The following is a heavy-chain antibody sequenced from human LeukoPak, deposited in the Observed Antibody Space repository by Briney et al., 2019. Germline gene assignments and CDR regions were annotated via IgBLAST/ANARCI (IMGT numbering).Heavy chain of an antibody. D-gene: IGHD3-10*01. Sequence: ASVKVSCKASGYTFTSYGISWVRQAPGQGLEWMGWISAYNGNTNYAQKLQGRVTMTTDTSTSTAYMELRSLRSDGTAVYYCARDASALLWFGELVSGWGTYYFDYWGQGTLVTVSS. V-gene: IGHV1-18*04. CDR1: GYTFTSYG. CDR3: ARDASALLWFGELVSGWGTYYFDY. CDR2: ISAYNGNT. J-gene: IGHJ4*02.